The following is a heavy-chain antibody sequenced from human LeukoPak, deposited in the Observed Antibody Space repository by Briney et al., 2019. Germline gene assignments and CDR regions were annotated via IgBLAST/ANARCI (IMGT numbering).Heavy chain of an antibody. J-gene: IGHJ4*02. D-gene: IGHD5-12*01. CDR1: GGSISSGGYY. V-gene: IGHV4-31*03. CDR2: IYYSGST. Sequence: SETLPLTCTVSGGSISSGGYYWSWIRQHPGKGLEWIGYIYYSGSTYYNPSLKSRVTISVDTSKNQFSLKLSSVTAADTAVYYCARDLTRSGYDLGVDYWGQGTPVTVSS. CDR3: ARDLTRSGYDLGVDY.